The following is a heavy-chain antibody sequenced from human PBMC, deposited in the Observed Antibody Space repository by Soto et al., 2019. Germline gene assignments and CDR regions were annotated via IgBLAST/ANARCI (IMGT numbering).Heavy chain of an antibody. J-gene: IGHJ4*02. CDR2: IDYSGGTT. V-gene: IGHV3-23*01. CDR3: AKDATRTSGWYYFDY. Sequence: VSLRLSCAASGFTFSSYAMGWVRQAPGKELEWVSVIDYSGGTTYYEDSVKGRFTISRDNSKNTLYLQMNSLRAEDTAVYYCAKDATRTSGWYYFDYWGQGALVTVSS. CDR1: GFTFSSYA. D-gene: IGHD6-19*01.